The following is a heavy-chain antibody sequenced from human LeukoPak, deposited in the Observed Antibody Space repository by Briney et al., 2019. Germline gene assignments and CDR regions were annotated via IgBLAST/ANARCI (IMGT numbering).Heavy chain of an antibody. J-gene: IGHJ4*02. CDR2: ISSSSSTV. D-gene: IGHD3-16*01. Sequence: PGGSLRLSCAASGFTFSNSGMHWVRQAPGKGPEWLSYISSSSSTVYYADSVKGRFTISRDNAKNSLYLQMNSLRADDTAVYYCAQGAVXGPFDYWGQGTLVTVSS. CDR1: GFTFSNSG. V-gene: IGHV3-48*04. CDR3: AQGAVXGPFDY.